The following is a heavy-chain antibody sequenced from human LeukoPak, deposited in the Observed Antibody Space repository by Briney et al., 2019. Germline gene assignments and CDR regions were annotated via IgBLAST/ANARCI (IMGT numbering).Heavy chain of an antibody. CDR2: MYYSGST. CDR1: NGSINGYY. J-gene: IGHJ4*02. V-gene: IGHV4-59*01. D-gene: IGHD5-18*01. CDR3: ARDAGYSYGYGFAS. Sequence: SETLSLTCTVSNGSINGYYWIWIRQPPGKGLEWIGYMYYSGSTNYNPSLKSRVTISVDTSKNQFSLKLSSVTAADTAVYYCARDAGYSYGYGFASWGQGTLVTVSS.